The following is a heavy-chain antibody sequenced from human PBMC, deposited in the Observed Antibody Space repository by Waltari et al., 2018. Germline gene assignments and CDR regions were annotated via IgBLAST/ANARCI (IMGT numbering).Heavy chain of an antibody. CDR3: ARGEGGANEY. D-gene: IGHD1-26*01. CDR2: VSVGAFII. Sequence: EVQLVESGGGLVQPGGSLRLFCAASGFTFRNYEMNWVRQAPGKWLEWVAYVSVGAFIIYYADSVKGRFTISRDNAKNSVYLQMSSLRAEDTAIYYCARGEGGANEYWGQGTLVTVSA. V-gene: IGHV3-48*03. J-gene: IGHJ4*02. CDR1: GFTFRNYE.